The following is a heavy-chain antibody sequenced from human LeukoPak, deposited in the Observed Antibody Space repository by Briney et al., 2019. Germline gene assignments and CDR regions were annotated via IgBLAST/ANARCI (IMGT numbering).Heavy chain of an antibody. J-gene: IGHJ5*02. CDR1: GGSFSGYY. V-gene: IGHV4-34*01. D-gene: IGHD3-10*01. CDR3: ARGLVRGTNWFDP. CDR2: INHSGST. Sequence: SETLSLTCAVYGGSFSGYYWSWVRQPPGKGLEWIGEINHSGSTNYNPSLKSRVTISVDRSKNQFSLKLSSVTAADTAVYYCARGLVRGTNWFDPWGQGTLVTVSS.